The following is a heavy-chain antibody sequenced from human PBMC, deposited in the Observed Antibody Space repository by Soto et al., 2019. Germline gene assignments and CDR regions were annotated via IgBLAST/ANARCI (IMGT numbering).Heavy chain of an antibody. CDR1: GGSVSSGSYY. CDR3: ARDRPLGSGSYYAYYGMDV. D-gene: IGHD1-26*01. V-gene: IGHV4-61*01. J-gene: IGHJ6*02. CDR2: IYYSGST. Sequence: SETLSLTCTVSGGSVSSGSYYWSWIRQPPGKGLEWIGYIYYSGSTNYNPSLKSRITISVATSKNQFSLKLSSVTAADTAAYYCARDRPLGSGSYYAYYGMDVGGQGTTVTVSS.